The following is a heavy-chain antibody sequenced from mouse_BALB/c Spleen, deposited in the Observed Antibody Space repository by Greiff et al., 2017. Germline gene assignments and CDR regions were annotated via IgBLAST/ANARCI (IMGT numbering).Heavy chain of an antibody. CDR1: GFTFSSYT. CDR3: TRHGKLPYSMDY. CDR2: ISNGGGST. Sequence: EVMLVESGGGLVQPGGSLILSCAASGFTFSSYTMSWVRQTPEKRLEWVAYISNGGGSTYYPDTVKGRFTISRDNAKNTLYLQMSSLKSEDTAMYYCTRHGKLPYSMDYWGQGTSVTVSS. D-gene: IGHD5-5*01. V-gene: IGHV5-12-2*01. J-gene: IGHJ4*01.